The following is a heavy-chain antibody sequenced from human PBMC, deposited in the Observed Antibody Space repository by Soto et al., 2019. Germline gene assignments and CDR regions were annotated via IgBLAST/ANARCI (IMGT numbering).Heavy chain of an antibody. Sequence: PSETLSLTCAVYGGSFSDYYWNWIRQPPGKGLEWIGEINHSGRTNYNPSLKSRVTISVDTSKNQFSLKLSSATAADTAVYYCAKSYVGGIDPWGQGTLVTVSS. J-gene: IGHJ5*02. CDR2: INHSGRT. CDR1: GGSFSDYY. D-gene: IGHD3-16*01. V-gene: IGHV4-34*01. CDR3: AKSYVGGIDP.